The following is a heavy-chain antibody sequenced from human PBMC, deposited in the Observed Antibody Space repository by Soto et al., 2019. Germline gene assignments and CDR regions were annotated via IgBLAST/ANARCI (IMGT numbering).Heavy chain of an antibody. CDR1: GGSISSSSYY. V-gene: IGHV4-39*01. CDR2: IYYSGST. J-gene: IGHJ4*02. D-gene: IGHD4-17*01. Sequence: QLQLQESGPGLMKPSETLSLTCTVSGGSISSSSYYWGWILQPPVTGLEWIGSIYYSGSTYYNTSPNSRVTISVDTWKNQFSLKFSSVTAADTAVYYCARQERTVTWGPYYSCQGTLVPVS. CDR3: ARQERTVTWGPYY.